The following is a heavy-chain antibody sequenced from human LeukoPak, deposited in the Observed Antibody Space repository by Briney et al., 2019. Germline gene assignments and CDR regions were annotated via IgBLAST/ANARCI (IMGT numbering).Heavy chain of an antibody. CDR3: ARDPQWLVPITPNWFDP. J-gene: IGHJ5*02. V-gene: IGHV4-38-2*02. Sequence: SETLSLTCTVSGYSISSGYYWGWIRQPPGKGLEWIGSIYHSGSTYYNPSLKSRVTISVDTSKNQFSLKLSSVTAADTAVYYCARDPQWLVPITPNWFDPWGQGTLVTVSS. CDR1: GYSISSGYY. CDR2: IYHSGST. D-gene: IGHD6-19*01.